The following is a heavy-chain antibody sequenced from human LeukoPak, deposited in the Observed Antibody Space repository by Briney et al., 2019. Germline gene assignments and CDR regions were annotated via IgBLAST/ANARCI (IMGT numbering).Heavy chain of an antibody. CDR2: IYYSGST. D-gene: IGHD2-2*01. V-gene: IGHV4-59*13. J-gene: IGHJ5*02. CDR3: AREKVVPAAITSNWFDP. CDR1: GGSISSYY. Sequence: PSETLSLTCTVSGGSISSYYWSWIRQPPGKGLEWIGYIYYSGSTNYNPSLKRRVTISVDTSKNQFSLKLSSVTAADTAVYYCAREKVVPAAITSNWFDPWGQGTLVTVSS.